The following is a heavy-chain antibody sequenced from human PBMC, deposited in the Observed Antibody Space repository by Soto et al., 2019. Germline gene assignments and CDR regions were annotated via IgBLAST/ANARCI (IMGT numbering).Heavy chain of an antibody. Sequence: GGSLRLSCAASGFTFSSYAMHWVRQAPGKGLEWVAVISYDGSNKYYAGSVKGRFTISRDNSKNTLYLQMNSLRAEDTAVYYCAREVGYCSSTSCPAYYYYGMDVWGQGTTVTVSS. CDR3: AREVGYCSSTSCPAYYYYGMDV. D-gene: IGHD2-2*01. V-gene: IGHV3-30-3*01. J-gene: IGHJ6*02. CDR2: ISYDGSNK. CDR1: GFTFSSYA.